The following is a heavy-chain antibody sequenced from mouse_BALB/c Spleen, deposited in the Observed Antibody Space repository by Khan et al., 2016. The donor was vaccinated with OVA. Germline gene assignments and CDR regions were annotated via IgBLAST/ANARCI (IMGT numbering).Heavy chain of an antibody. Sequence: QGQRKKEGPGLVAPSQSLSITCTVSGFSLTGYGVNWVRQPPGKGLEWLGMIWGDGSTDYNSALKSRLSISKDNSKSQVFLKMNSLHTDDTARYYCAREIYYDYAYYYAMDYWGQGTSVTVSS. V-gene: IGHV2-6-7*01. CDR1: GFSLTGYG. D-gene: IGHD2-4*01. CDR3: AREIYYDYAYYYAMDY. J-gene: IGHJ4*01. CDR2: IWGDGST.